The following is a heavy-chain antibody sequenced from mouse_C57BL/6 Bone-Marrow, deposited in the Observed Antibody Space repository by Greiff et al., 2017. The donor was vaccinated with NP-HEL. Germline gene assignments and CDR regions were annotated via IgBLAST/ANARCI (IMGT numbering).Heavy chain of an antibody. CDR2: INPSSGYT. CDR1: GYTFTSYW. Sequence: VQLQQSGAELAKPGASVKLSCKASGYTFTSYWMHWVKQRPGQGLEWIGYINPSSGYTKYNQKFKDKATLTADKSSSTAYMQLSSLTYEDSAVYYCARGNLDYYGSCYLYYFDYWGQGTTLTVSS. J-gene: IGHJ2*01. V-gene: IGHV1-7*01. CDR3: ARGNLDYYGSCYLYYFDY. D-gene: IGHD1-1*01.